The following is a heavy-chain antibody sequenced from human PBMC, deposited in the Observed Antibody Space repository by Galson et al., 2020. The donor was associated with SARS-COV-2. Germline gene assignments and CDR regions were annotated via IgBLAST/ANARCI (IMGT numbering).Heavy chain of an antibody. CDR2: ISAYNGNT. CDR3: ARIERGVRVPDVGPY. Sequence: ASVKVSCKASGYTFTSYGISWVRQAPGQGLEWMGWISAYNGNTNYAQKLQGRVTMTTDTSTSTAYMELRSLRSDDTAVYYCARIERGVRVPDVGPYWGQGTLVTVSS. V-gene: IGHV1-18*01. J-gene: IGHJ4*02. D-gene: IGHD1-1*01. CDR1: GYTFTSYG.